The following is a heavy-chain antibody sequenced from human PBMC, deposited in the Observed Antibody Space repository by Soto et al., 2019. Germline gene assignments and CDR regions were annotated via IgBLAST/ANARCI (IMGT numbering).Heavy chain of an antibody. Sequence: SETLALTCAVYGGSFIGYYWSWIRQSPGKGLEWIGEISHSGSTSYSPSLQSRATISVATSKNQHSLKLSSVPAADTAVYHCARGYCSGDSCYWPDYLGQGTPVTVSS. V-gene: IGHV4-34*01. CDR1: GGSFIGYY. CDR3: ARGYCSGDSCYWPDY. CDR2: ISHSGST. D-gene: IGHD2-15*01. J-gene: IGHJ4*02.